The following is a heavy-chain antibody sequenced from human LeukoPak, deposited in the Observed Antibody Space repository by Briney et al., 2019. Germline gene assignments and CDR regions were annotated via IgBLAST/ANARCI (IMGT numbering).Heavy chain of an antibody. J-gene: IGHJ5*02. CDR2: ISAYNGNT. CDR1: GYMFTSYG. V-gene: IGHV1-18*01. D-gene: IGHD3-10*01. CDR3: ARDFRRVGPITMVRRDRPNRFDP. Sequence: ASVKVSCKASGYMFTSYGINWVRQAPGQGLEWMGWISAYNGNTNYAQKLQDRVTMTTDTSTNIAYMELRSLRSDDTAVYFCARDFRRVGPITMVRRDRPNRFDPWGQGTLVTVSS.